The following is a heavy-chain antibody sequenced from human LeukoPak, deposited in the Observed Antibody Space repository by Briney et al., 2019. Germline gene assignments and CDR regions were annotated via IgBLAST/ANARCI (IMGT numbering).Heavy chain of an antibody. V-gene: IGHV3-48*04. CDR1: GFTFSDYS. CDR3: AITPKITMVRGVKGPWFDP. J-gene: IGHJ5*02. Sequence: GGSLRLSCAVFGFTFSDYSMNWVRHAPGKWLEWVSYISSISSTIYYADSVKGRFTISRDNAKNSLYLQMNSLRAEDTAVYYCAITPKITMVRGVKGPWFDPWGQGTLVTVSS. D-gene: IGHD3-10*01. CDR2: ISSISSTI.